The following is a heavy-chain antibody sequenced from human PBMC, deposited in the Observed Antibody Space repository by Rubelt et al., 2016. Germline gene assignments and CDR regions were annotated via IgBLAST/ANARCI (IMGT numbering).Heavy chain of an antibody. J-gene: IGHJ2*01. Sequence: QLQLQESGPGLMRPSETLSLTCTVSGGSISSSRYHWGWIRQPPGKGLEWVGSIYYSGSTYYNPSLKSRVTNAADTSKFLFSLRLSSVTAADTAVYYCARVATTQLTLDWYFDLWGRGTLVTVSS. CDR3: ARVATTQLTLDWYFDL. D-gene: IGHD5-24*01. CDR2: IYYSGST. CDR1: GGSISSSRYH. V-gene: IGHV4-39*07.